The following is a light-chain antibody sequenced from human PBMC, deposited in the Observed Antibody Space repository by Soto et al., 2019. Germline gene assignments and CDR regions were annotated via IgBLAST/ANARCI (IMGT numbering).Light chain of an antibody. Sequence: ALTQPASLSGSPGQSITISCTGTSSDIGAYDYVSWFQQHPGKAPKLMISEVNNRPSGVSNRFSGSKSGNTAYLTISGLQVEDEAGYFCFSFTTTSTHVFGTGTKVTVL. J-gene: IGLJ1*01. CDR2: EVN. CDR1: SSDIGAYDY. CDR3: FSFTTTSTHV. V-gene: IGLV2-14*01.